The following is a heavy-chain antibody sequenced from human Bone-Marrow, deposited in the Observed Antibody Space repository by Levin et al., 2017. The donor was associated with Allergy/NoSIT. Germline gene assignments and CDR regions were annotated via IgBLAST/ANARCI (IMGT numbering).Heavy chain of an antibody. J-gene: IGHJ6*02. V-gene: IGHV4-34*01. CDR3: ARGRYCSSTSCWPYYYYGMDV. CDR2: INHSGST. D-gene: IGHD2-2*01. CDR1: GGSFSGYY. Sequence: NASETLSLTCAVYGGSFSGYYWSWIRQPPGKGLEWIGEINHSGSTNYNPSLKSRVTISVDTSKNQFSLKLSSVTAADTAVYYCARGRYCSSTSCWPYYYYGMDVWGQGTTVTVSS.